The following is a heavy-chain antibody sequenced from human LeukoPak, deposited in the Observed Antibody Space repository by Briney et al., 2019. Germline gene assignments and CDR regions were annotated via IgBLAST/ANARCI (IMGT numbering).Heavy chain of an antibody. J-gene: IGHJ4*02. Sequence: GSLRLSCAASGFTFSSYSMNWVRQAPGKGLEWVSSISSSSSYIYYADSVKGRFTISRDNAKNSLYLQMNSLRAEDTAVYYCARGRTPWGYDILTGVLDYWGQGTLVTVSS. CDR1: GFTFSSYS. V-gene: IGHV3-21*01. CDR3: ARGRTPWGYDILTGVLDY. CDR2: ISSSSSYI. D-gene: IGHD3-9*01.